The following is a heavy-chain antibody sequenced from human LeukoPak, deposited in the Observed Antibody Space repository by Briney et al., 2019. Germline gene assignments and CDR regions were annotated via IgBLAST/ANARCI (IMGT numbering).Heavy chain of an antibody. CDR3: ARDQTVGIDY. J-gene: IGHJ4*02. CDR2: ISSSNSTI. V-gene: IGHV3-11*01. D-gene: IGHD4-23*01. CDR1: GFTFSDFY. Sequence: GGSLRLSCAASGFTFSDFYMGWIRQAPGKGLEWVSYISSSNSTIYHADSVKGRFTISRDNAKKSLYLQMNSLRAEDTAVYYCARDQTVGIDYWGQGTLVTVSS.